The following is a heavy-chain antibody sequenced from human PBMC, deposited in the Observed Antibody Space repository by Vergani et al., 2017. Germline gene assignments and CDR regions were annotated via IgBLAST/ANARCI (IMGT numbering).Heavy chain of an antibody. J-gene: IGHJ3*02. CDR2: IFSNDEK. CDR3: ARIIHSSSWSLLQNDAFNI. D-gene: IGHD6-13*01. Sequence: QVTLKESGPVLVKPTETLTLTCTVSGFSLSNARMGVSWIRQPPGKALEWLAHIFSNDEKSYSTSLKSRLTISKDTSKSQVVLTMTNMDPVDTATYYCARIIHSSSWSLLQNDAFNIWGQGTMVTVSS. V-gene: IGHV2-26*01. CDR1: GFSLSNARMG.